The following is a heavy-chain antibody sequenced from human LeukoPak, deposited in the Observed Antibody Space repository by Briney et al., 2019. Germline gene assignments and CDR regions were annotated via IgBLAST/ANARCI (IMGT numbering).Heavy chain of an antibody. D-gene: IGHD4-17*01. CDR3: ARSSRSTVTTPGY. Sequence: PSETLSLTCTVSDGSISTYYWSWIRQSAGKGLEWIGRIHGSGSTNYNPSLVSRVTMSIDTSKNQFSLKLSSVTAADTAVYYCARSSRSTVTTPGYWGQGTLVTVSS. CDR2: IHGSGST. CDR1: DGSISTYY. V-gene: IGHV4-4*07. J-gene: IGHJ4*02.